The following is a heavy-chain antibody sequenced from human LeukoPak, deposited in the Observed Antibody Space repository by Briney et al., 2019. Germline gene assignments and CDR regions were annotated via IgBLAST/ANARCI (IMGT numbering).Heavy chain of an antibody. D-gene: IGHD5-24*01. J-gene: IGHJ4*02. CDR2: ISGSSTTI. Sequence: GGSLRLSCAVSGFTFSSYALNWVRQAPGKGLEWVSYISGSSTTIDYADSVEGRFTISRDNAKNSLYLQMNSLRAEDTAVYYCAISRDVYNAWVYWGQGTLVTVSS. CDR3: AISRDVYNAWVY. V-gene: IGHV3-48*04. CDR1: GFTFSSYA.